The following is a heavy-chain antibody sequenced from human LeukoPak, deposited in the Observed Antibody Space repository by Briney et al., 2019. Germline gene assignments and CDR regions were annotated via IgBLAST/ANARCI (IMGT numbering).Heavy chain of an antibody. CDR1: GFTFRTYW. J-gene: IGHJ5*01. CDR3: ATSVPGFGELLDS. D-gene: IGHD3-10*01. Sequence: GGSLRLSCTASGFTFRTYWVTWVRQAPGKGLEWVANINDNGKEKYYVDFVKGRFSISRDNAKNSVYPQMNSLRVEDTAIYYCATSVPGFGELLDSWGHGALVTVSS. V-gene: IGHV3-7*03. CDR2: INDNGKEK.